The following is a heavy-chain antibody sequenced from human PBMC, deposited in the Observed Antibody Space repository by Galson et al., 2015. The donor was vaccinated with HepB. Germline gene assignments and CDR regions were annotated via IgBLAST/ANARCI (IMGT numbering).Heavy chain of an antibody. CDR3: ASLDTNLEPEYFQH. CDR2: IIPIFGTA. CDR1: GGTFSSYA. D-gene: IGHD5-18*01. Sequence: SVKVSCKASGGTFSSYAISWVRQAPGQGLEWMGGIIPIFGTANYAQKFQGRVTITADESTSTAYMELSSLRSEDTAVYYCASLDTNLEPEYFQHWGQGTLVTVSS. V-gene: IGHV1-69*13. J-gene: IGHJ1*01.